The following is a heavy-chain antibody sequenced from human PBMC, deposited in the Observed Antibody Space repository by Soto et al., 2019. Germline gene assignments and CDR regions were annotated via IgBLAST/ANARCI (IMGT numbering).Heavy chain of an antibody. CDR2: IYCDGRT. CDR1: GFIVSSSY. J-gene: IGHJ4*02. CDR3: ARCSGWYGQCYFDC. V-gene: IGHV3-53*02. Sequence: DVQLVETGGGLIQPGGSLRLSCAASGFIVSSSYMSWVRQAPGKGLEWVSVIYCDGRTYYADSVKGRFTISRDNTKNTLYLQMNSLSAEDTAVYYCARCSGWYGQCYFDCWGQGTLVTVSS. D-gene: IGHD6-13*01.